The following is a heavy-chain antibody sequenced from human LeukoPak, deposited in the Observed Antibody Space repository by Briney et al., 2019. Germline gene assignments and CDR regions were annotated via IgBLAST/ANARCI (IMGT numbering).Heavy chain of an antibody. V-gene: IGHV1-24*01. CDR3: ATGGRSGWYFDY. D-gene: IGHD6-19*01. CDR1: GYTLTELS. J-gene: IGHJ4*02. Sequence: ASVKVSRKVSGYTLTELSMHWVRQAPGKGLEWMGGFDPEDDETIYAQKFQGRVTMTEDTSTDTAYMELSSLRSEDTAVYYCATGGRSGWYFDYWGQGTLVTVSS. CDR2: FDPEDDET.